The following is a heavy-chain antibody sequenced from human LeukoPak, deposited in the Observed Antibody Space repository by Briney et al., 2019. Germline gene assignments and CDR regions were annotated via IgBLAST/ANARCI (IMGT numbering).Heavy chain of an antibody. CDR2: IRSNGATA. J-gene: IGHJ4*02. V-gene: IGHV3-23*01. Sequence: PGGSLRLSCAASGFSFSSFAMTWVRQAPEKGLEWVSTIRSNGATAYNADSVKGLFTISRDNSKNTVYLQMNSLRVEDTAIYYCARGQEFDDGVFDSWGQGTLVTVSS. CDR3: ARGQEFDDGVFDS. D-gene: IGHD1-1*01. CDR1: GFSFSSFA.